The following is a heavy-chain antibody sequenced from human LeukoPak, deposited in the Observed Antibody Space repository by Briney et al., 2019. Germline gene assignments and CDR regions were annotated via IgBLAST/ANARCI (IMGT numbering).Heavy chain of an antibody. D-gene: IGHD2-15*01. Sequence: ASVKVSCKASGYTFTGYYMHWVRQAPGQELEWMGWINPNSGGTNYAQKFQGRVTMTGDTSISTAYMELSRLRSDDTAVYYCARWLGYAGAFDIWGQGTMVTVSS. CDR3: ARWLGYAGAFDI. CDR1: GYTFTGYY. V-gene: IGHV1-2*02. CDR2: INPNSGGT. J-gene: IGHJ3*02.